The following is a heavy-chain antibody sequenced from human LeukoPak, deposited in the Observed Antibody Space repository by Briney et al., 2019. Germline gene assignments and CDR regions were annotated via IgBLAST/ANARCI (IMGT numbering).Heavy chain of an antibody. CDR3: AKDFLIVVVSAGAFDI. CDR1: GFTFSSYG. V-gene: IGHV3-23*01. CDR2: ISGSGGST. D-gene: IGHD3-22*01. J-gene: IGHJ3*02. Sequence: GGSLRLSCAASGFTFSSYGMSWVRQAPGKGLEWVSAISGSGGSTYYADSVKGRFTISRDNSKNTLYLQMNSLRAEDTAVYYCAKDFLIVVVSAGAFDIWGQGTMVTVSS.